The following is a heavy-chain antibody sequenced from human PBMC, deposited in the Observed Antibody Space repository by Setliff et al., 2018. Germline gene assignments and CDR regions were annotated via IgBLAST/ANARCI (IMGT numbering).Heavy chain of an antibody. CDR2: TYYSGST. CDR1: GGPISSGDYY. CDR3: ASAPLLYSDSSGLSGTFDI. Sequence: TLSHTFTVSGGPISSGDYYWSWIRQPPGKGLEFVGYTYYSGSTYYNPSLKSRVTISIDTSKNQFSLKVNSVTAADTAVYYCASAPLLYSDSSGLSGTFDIWGQGTMVTVSS. V-gene: IGHV4-30-4*08. J-gene: IGHJ3*02. D-gene: IGHD3-22*01.